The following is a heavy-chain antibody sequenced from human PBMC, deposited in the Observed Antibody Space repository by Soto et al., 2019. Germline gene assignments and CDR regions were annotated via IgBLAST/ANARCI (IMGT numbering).Heavy chain of an antibody. V-gene: IGHV4-34*01. Sequence: SETLSLTCAVCGGCLSGYYLTWIRQPPGTGLEWIGEINHSRSTNYNPSLKSRVTISVDTSKNQFSLKLTSVTAADTAVYYCARDKITGLFDYWGQGTLVTVSS. CDR3: ARDKITGLFDY. CDR1: GGCLSGYY. J-gene: IGHJ4*02. CDR2: INHSRST. D-gene: IGHD2-8*02.